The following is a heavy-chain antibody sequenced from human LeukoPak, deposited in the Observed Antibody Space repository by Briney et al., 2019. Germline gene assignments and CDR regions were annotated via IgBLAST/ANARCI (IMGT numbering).Heavy chain of an antibody. Sequence: GGSLRLSCAAPGFTFSASAIHWFGQSSGKGLDWFXXXXKKDKGYATATAYAASVKGRFTISRDDSVNTAYLQMKSLKTEDTALYYCTRDSGTYNWFDPWGQGTLVTVSS. V-gene: IGHV3-73*01. CDR1: GFTFSASA. CDR2: XXKKDKGYATAT. D-gene: IGHD1-26*01. CDR3: TRDSGTYNWFDP. J-gene: IGHJ5*02.